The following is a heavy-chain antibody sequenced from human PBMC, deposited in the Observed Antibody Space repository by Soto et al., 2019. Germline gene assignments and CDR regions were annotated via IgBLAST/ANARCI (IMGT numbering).Heavy chain of an antibody. CDR1: GFTFGSYG. V-gene: IGHV3-30*18. D-gene: IGHD3-10*01. CDR3: AKDEDVLLWFGELLSLDY. Sequence: PGGSLRPSCAASGFTFGSYGMHWVRQAPGRGLEWVAVISYDGSNKYYADSVKGRFTISRDNSKNTLYLQMNSLRAEDTAVYYCAKDEDVLLWFGELLSLDYWGQGTLVTVSS. J-gene: IGHJ4*02. CDR2: ISYDGSNK.